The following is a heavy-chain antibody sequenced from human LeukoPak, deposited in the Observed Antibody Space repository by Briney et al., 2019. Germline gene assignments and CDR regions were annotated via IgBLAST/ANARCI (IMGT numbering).Heavy chain of an antibody. V-gene: IGHV3-7*01. CDR2: IKQDGSEK. CDR1: GFTFSSYW. Sequence: GGSLRLSCAASGFTFSSYWMSWVRQAPGKGLEWVANIKQDGSEKYYVDPVKGRFTISRDNAKNSLYLQMNSLRAEDTAVYYCASYVRGSGSSLDYWGQGTLVTVSS. D-gene: IGHD3-10*01. CDR3: ASYVRGSGSSLDY. J-gene: IGHJ4*02.